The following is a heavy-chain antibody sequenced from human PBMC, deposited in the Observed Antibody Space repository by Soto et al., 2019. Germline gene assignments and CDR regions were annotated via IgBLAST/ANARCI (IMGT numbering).Heavy chain of an antibody. V-gene: IGHV3-49*04. D-gene: IGHD1-1*01. J-gene: IGHJ4*02. CDR1: GFIYGDFA. CDR2: MRSEDYGGTT. Sequence: SLRLSCTGCGFIYGDFAVSWVRQAPGKGLAWVGFMRSEDYGGTTEYAASVKGRFTISRDDYKYIGFLNMDSLKNEDTCVYYCARGTDGFEFWGRGILVTVSS. CDR3: ARGTDGFEF.